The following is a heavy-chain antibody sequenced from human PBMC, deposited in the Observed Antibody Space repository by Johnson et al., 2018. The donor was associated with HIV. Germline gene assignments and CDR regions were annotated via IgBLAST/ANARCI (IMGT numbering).Heavy chain of an antibody. CDR2: IKQDGSEK. Sequence: VLLLESGGGLVQPGGSLRLSCAASGFTFSSYAMSWVRQAPGKGLEWVANIKQDGSEKYYVDSVKGRFTISRDNAKNSLYLQMNSLRAEETAVYYCAKDQGGTVAGAYAFDIWGQGTMVTVSS. CDR1: GFTFSSYA. D-gene: IGHD4-23*01. J-gene: IGHJ3*02. CDR3: AKDQGGTVAGAYAFDI. V-gene: IGHV3-7*01.